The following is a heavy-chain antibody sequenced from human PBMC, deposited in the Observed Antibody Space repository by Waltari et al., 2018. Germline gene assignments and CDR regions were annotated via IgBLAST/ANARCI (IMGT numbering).Heavy chain of an antibody. CDR1: GYTFTGYY. V-gene: IGHV1-2*06. D-gene: IGHD3-10*01. J-gene: IGHJ4*02. CDR2: INPNSGGT. CDR3: ARDLREGISGRTYYYGSGSPTGY. Sequence: QVQLVQSGAEVKKPGASVKVSCKASGYTFTGYYMHWVRQAPGQGLEWMGRINPNSGGTNYAQKFQGRVTMTRDTSISTAYMELSRLRSDDTAVYYCARDLREGISGRTYYYGSGSPTGYWGQGTLVTVSS.